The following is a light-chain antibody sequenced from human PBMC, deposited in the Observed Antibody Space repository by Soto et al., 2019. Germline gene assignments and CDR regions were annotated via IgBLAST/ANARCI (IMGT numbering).Light chain of an antibody. CDR2: EAS. CDR1: QSISNW. V-gene: IGKV1-5*03. Sequence: DIQMTQSPSTLSASVRDRVTITCRASQSISNWLAWYQQKPGKSPKLMIYEASILESGVPSRVSGSGSGTEFTLTSSSLQPDDVASYYCQQYNSQWTFGQGTKVEIK. CDR3: QQYNSQWT. J-gene: IGKJ1*01.